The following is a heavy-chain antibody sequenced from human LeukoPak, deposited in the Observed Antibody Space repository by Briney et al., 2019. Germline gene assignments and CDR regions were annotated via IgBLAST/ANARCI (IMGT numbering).Heavy chain of an antibody. CDR3: MVGYCSSTSCYGLDYYMDV. V-gene: IGHV4-34*01. CDR1: GGPFSGYY. D-gene: IGHD2-2*01. Sequence: SETLSLTCAVYGGPFSGYYWSWIRQPPGKGLEWIGEINHSGSTNYNPSLKSRVTISVDTSKNQFSLKLSSVTAADTAVYYCMVGYCSSTSCYGLDYYMDVWGKGTTVTVSS. J-gene: IGHJ6*03. CDR2: INHSGST.